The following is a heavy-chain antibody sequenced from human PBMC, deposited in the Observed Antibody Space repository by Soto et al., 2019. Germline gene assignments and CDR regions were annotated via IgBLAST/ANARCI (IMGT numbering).Heavy chain of an antibody. V-gene: IGHV3-30*18. J-gene: IGHJ1*01. CDR2: ISYDGSNK. CDR1: GFTFSSYG. D-gene: IGHD3-22*01. CDR3: AKVDYYDSSGYYPRFQH. Sequence: PGGSLRLSWAASGFTFSSYGIHWVRQAPGKGLEWVAVISYDGSNKYYADSVKGRFTISRDNSKNTLYLQMNSLRAEDTAVYYCAKVDYYDSSGYYPRFQHWGQGTLVTSPQ.